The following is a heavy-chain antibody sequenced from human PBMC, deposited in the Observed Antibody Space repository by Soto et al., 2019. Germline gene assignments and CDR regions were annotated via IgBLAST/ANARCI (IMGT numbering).Heavy chain of an antibody. D-gene: IGHD6-13*01. CDR2: TDYSGNT. CDR1: SDSISSYY. J-gene: IGHJ6*02. CDR3: ARQRSYSCSWDYYYGMDF. V-gene: IGHV4-59*08. Sequence: SETLSLTCTVSSDSISSYYWIWIRQSPGKGLEWIGYTDYSGNTNYNPSLKSRVTISGDTSKHQFSLKLSSVTAADTAVYYCARQRSYSCSWDYYYGMDFWGQGTTVPVSS.